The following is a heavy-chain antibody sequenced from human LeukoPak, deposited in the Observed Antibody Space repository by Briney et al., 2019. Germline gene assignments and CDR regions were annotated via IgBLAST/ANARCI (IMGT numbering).Heavy chain of an antibody. CDR3: ATPPGYPDY. J-gene: IGHJ4*02. Sequence: GGSLRLSCAASGFTVSSSYAMSWVRQAPGQGLEWVSAISGSGGSTYYAGSVKGRFTISRDNSKNTLYLQMNSLRAEDTAVYYCATPPGYPDYWGQGTLVTVSS. CDR2: ISGSGGST. D-gene: IGHD6-13*01. V-gene: IGHV3-23*01. CDR1: GFTVSSSYA.